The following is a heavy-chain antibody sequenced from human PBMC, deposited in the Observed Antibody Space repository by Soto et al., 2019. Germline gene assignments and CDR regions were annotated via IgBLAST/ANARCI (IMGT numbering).Heavy chain of an antibody. Sequence: QVQLQESGPGLVTPSGTLSLTCAVSGGSISSSNWWSWVRQPPGKGLEWIGEIYHDGNTHYNPSLKSRVTISVDKSKNHFALIVTSLTAADTAVYYCAKPDGGGYWGQGTLVTVSS. D-gene: IGHD2-15*01. CDR2: IYHDGNT. CDR3: AKPDGGGY. CDR1: GGSISSSNW. V-gene: IGHV4-4*02. J-gene: IGHJ4*02.